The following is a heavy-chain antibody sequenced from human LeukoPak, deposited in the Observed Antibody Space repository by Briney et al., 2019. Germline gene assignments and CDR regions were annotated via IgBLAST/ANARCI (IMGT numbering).Heavy chain of an antibody. J-gene: IGHJ3*02. CDR1: GGSISSYY. Sequence: SETLSLTCTVSGGSISSYYWSWIRQPAGKGLEWIGRIYSRGSTNYSPSLKSRVTMSLDTSKNQFSLKPSSLTAADTALYYCTRGRFCSADICSGGDAFDIWGQGTMVSVSS. CDR2: IYSRGST. D-gene: IGHD3-3*01. V-gene: IGHV4-4*07. CDR3: TRGRFCSADICSGGDAFDI.